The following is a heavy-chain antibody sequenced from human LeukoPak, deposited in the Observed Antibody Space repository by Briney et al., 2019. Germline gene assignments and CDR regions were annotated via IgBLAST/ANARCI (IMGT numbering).Heavy chain of an antibody. CDR1: GFTFDDYA. J-gene: IGHJ4*02. CDR2: INWNSGSI. CDR3: ASFGTGAAQDY. D-gene: IGHD6-6*01. Sequence: GGSLRLSCAASGFTFDDYAMHWVRQAPGKGLEWVSGINWNSGSIGYADSVKGRFTISRDNAKNTLYLQMNSLGAEDTAVYYCASFGTGAAQDYWGQGTLVTVSS. V-gene: IGHV3-9*01.